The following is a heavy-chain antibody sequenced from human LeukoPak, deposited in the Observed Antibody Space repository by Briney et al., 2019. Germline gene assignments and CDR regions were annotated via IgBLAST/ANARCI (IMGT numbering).Heavy chain of an antibody. CDR2: IRSSDGRT. CDR1: GFTFSSYA. J-gene: IGHJ3*02. Sequence: QPGGSLRLSCAASGFTFSSYAMNWVRQAPGKGLEWVSAIRSSDGRTYYADSVRGRFTISRDNSKNTLYLQMNSLRDEDTAVYYCARDRIPVVVAALDAFDIWGQGTMVTVSS. V-gene: IGHV3-23*01. CDR3: ARDRIPVVVAALDAFDI. D-gene: IGHD2-15*01.